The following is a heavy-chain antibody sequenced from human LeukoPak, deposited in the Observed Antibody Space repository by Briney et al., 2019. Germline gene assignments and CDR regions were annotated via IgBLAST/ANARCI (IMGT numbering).Heavy chain of an antibody. D-gene: IGHD3-10*01. V-gene: IGHV4-59*01. J-gene: IGHJ5*02. CDR3: ARGPTNWFGELLGNWFDP. CDR2: IHNTGGS. Sequence: PPETLSLTCTVSGASINTYYWNWIRQPPGKGLEWIGYIHNTGGSNSNPSLKSRVTLSLDTSRNQFSLRLTSVTAADTAVYYCARGPTNWFGELLGNWFDPWGQGVLVTVSS. CDR1: GASINTYY.